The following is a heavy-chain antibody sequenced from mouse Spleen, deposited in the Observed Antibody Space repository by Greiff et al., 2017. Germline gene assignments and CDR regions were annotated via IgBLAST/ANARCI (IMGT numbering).Heavy chain of an antibody. Sequence: EVHLVESGGDLVKPGGSLKLSCAASGFTFSSYGMSWVRQTPDKRLEWVATISSGGSYTYYPDSVKGRFTISRDNAKNTLYLQMSSLKSEDTAMYYCARHDYGSRYYAMDYWGQGTSVTVSS. V-gene: IGHV5-6*01. J-gene: IGHJ4*01. D-gene: IGHD1-1*01. CDR2: ISSGGSYT. CDR3: ARHDYGSRYYAMDY. CDR1: GFTFSSYG.